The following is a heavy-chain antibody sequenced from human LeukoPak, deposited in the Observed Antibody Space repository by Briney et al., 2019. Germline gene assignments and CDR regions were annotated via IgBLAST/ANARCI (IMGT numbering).Heavy chain of an antibody. CDR1: GFTFDDYA. CDR3: AKDLGWRDSSAYYYFDY. D-gene: IGHD3-22*01. J-gene: IGHJ4*02. CDR2: ISWNSGSI. Sequence: GRSLRLSCAASGFTFDDYAMHWVRHAPGKGLEWVSGISWNSGSIGYADSVKGRFTISRDNAKNSLYLQMNSLRAEDTALYYCAKDLGWRDSSAYYYFDYWGQGTLVTVSS. V-gene: IGHV3-9*01.